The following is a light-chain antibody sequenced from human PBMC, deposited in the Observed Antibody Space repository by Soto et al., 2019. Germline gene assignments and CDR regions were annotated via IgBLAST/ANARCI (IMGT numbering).Light chain of an antibody. CDR1: QSIGSW. J-gene: IGKJ1*01. V-gene: IGKV1-5*01. CDR2: DAS. CDR3: QQYNSYSPT. Sequence: DIQMTQSPSTLSASVGDRVTITCRASQSIGSWLAWYQQKPGKAPKLLIYDASSLESGVPSRFSGSGSETEFTLTISSLQPDDFATYYCQQYNSYSPTFGQGTKVDIK.